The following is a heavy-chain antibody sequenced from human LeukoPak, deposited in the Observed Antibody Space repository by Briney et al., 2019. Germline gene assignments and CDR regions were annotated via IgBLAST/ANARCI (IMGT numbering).Heavy chain of an antibody. Sequence: SEALSLTCNVSGGSISSYFWSWIRQPAGKGLEGIGRIYTRGSTNYNPSLKSRVTISVDTSKNQFSLKLSSVTAADTAVYYCARAAFSTVINDYWGQGTLVTVSS. CDR3: ARAAFSTVINDY. CDR1: GGSISSYF. V-gene: IGHV4-4*07. J-gene: IGHJ4*02. D-gene: IGHD4-17*01. CDR2: IYTRGST.